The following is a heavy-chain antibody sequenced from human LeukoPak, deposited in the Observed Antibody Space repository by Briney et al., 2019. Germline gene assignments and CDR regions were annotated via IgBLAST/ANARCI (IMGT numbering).Heavy chain of an antibody. J-gene: IGHJ6*02. D-gene: IGHD5-24*01. Sequence: GGSLRLSCAASGFTFSSYSMNWVRQAPGKGLECVSSISSSSSYIYYADSVKGRFTISRDNAKNSLYLQMNSLRAEDTAVYYCARVLMATTYYYYGMDVWGQGTTVTVSS. CDR1: GFTFSSYS. CDR3: ARVLMATTYYYYGMDV. V-gene: IGHV3-21*01. CDR2: ISSSSSYI.